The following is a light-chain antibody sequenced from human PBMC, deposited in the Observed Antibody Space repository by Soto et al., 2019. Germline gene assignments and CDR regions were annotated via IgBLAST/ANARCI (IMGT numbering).Light chain of an antibody. V-gene: IGKV3-11*01. J-gene: IGKJ5*01. CDR1: QRFYYIH. CDR3: QQRSNWPPIT. Sequence: EIVLTQSPGTLSFSPGERATLSCSASQRFYYIHLAWYPRRPGQAPRLLIYGASTRATGIPDRLSGSGSGTDFSLTISSLEPEDFAVYYCQQRSNWPPITFGQGTRLEI. CDR2: GAS.